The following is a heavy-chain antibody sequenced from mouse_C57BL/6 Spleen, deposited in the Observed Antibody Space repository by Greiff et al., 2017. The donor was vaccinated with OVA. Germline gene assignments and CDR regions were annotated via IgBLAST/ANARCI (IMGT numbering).Heavy chain of an antibody. J-gene: IGHJ3*01. CDR3: ARWGAY. V-gene: IGHV1-42*01. CDR2: INPSTGGT. Sequence: VQLQQSGPELVKPGASVKISCTASGYSFTGYYMNWVQQSPEKSLEWIGEINPSTGGTTYNQKFKAKATLTVDKSSSTAYMQLKSLTSEDSAVYYCARWGAYWGQGTLVTVSA. CDR1: GYSFTGYY.